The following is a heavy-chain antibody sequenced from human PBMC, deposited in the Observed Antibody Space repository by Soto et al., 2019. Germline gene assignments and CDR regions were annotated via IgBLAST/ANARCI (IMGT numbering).Heavy chain of an antibody. D-gene: IGHD3-10*01. CDR2: INPNDGST. V-gene: IGHV1-2*04. Sequence: ASVKVSCKASGYSFSFYGINWVRQAPGQGLEWMGWINPNDGSTNFAQKFQGWVTMTRDTSINTAYMELRRLRSDDTAVYYCARGGSLWFGELSAYYYGMDVWGQGTTVTVSS. CDR3: ARGGSLWFGELSAYYYGMDV. J-gene: IGHJ6*02. CDR1: GYSFSFYG.